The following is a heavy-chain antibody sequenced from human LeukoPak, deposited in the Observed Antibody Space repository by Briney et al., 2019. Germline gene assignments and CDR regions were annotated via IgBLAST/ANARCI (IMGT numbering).Heavy chain of an antibody. V-gene: IGHV3-48*01. CDR1: GFTFSSYS. CDR2: ISSTGSVI. D-gene: IGHD2/OR15-2a*01. CDR3: ARELSLSH. J-gene: IGHJ4*02. Sequence: QPGGSLRLSCAASGFTFSSYSMNWVRQAPGKGLEWVSYISSTGSVIYYADSVRGRFTISRDNAKNSPYLQMNSLRAEDTAVYYCARELSLSHWGQGTLVTVSS.